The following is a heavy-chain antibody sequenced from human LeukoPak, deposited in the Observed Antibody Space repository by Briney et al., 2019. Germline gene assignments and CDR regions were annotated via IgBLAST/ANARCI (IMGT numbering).Heavy chain of an antibody. CDR3: ARHIILVGATSPSFDY. Sequence: SETLSLTCTVSGGSISSSSYYWGWIRQPPGKGLEWIGYIYYSGSTNYNPPLKSRVTISADKSISTAYLQWSSLKASDTAMYYCARHIILVGATSPSFDYWGQGTLVTVSS. V-gene: IGHV4-61*05. CDR2: IYYSGST. D-gene: IGHD1-26*01. J-gene: IGHJ4*02. CDR1: GGSISSSSYY.